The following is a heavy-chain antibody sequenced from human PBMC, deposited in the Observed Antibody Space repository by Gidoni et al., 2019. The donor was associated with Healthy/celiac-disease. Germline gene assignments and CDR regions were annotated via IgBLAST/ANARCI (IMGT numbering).Heavy chain of an antibody. CDR2: INHSGST. V-gene: IGHV4-34*01. CDR1: GGSFSGYY. D-gene: IGHD3-3*01. CDR3: ARGGVRFLRAPRNWFDP. J-gene: IGHJ5*02. Sequence: QVQLQQWGAGLLKPSETLSLPCAVYGGSFSGYYWSWIRQPPGKGLEWIGEINHSGSTNYNPSLKSRVTISVDTSKNQFSLKLSSVTAADTAVYYCARGGVRFLRAPRNWFDPWGQGTLVTVSS.